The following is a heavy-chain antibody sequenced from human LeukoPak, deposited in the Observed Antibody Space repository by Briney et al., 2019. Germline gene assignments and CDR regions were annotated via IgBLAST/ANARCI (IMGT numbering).Heavy chain of an antibody. Sequence: PSETLSLTCAVYGGSFSGYYWSWIRQPPGKGLEWIGEISHSGSTNYNPSLKSRVTISVDTSKNQFSLKLSSVTAADTAVYYCARAPSDFWGYYYYMDVWGKGTTVTVSS. CDR3: ARAPSDFWGYYYYMDV. CDR2: ISHSGST. D-gene: IGHD3-3*01. CDR1: GGSFSGYY. J-gene: IGHJ6*03. V-gene: IGHV4-34*01.